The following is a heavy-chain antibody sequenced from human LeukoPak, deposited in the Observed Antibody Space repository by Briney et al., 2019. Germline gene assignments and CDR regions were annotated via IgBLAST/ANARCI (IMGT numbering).Heavy chain of an antibody. Sequence: SLKVSCKASGGTFSSYAISWVRQAPGQGLEWMGGIIPIFGTANYAQKFQGRVTITTDESTSTAYMELSSLRSEDTAVYYCARVGHEHLYYYYMDVWGKGTTVTVSS. CDR2: IIPIFGTA. J-gene: IGHJ6*03. CDR3: ARVGHEHLYYYYMDV. D-gene: IGHD1/OR15-1a*01. V-gene: IGHV1-69*05. CDR1: GGTFSSYA.